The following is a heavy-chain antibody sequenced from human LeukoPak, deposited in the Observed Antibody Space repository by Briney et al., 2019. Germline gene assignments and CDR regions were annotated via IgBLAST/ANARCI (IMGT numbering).Heavy chain of an antibody. D-gene: IGHD2-15*01. CDR3: ARHSCSGGVCYLHYGMDV. J-gene: IGHJ6*02. CDR1: GYSFSSYW. Sequence: GESLKISCKGLGYSFSSYWNAWVRQRPGKGLEWMGIIYPGDSDARYSPSFEGQVTISADKSITTAYLQWSGLKASDTAIYYCARHSCSGGVCYLHYGMDVWGQGTTVTVSS. V-gene: IGHV5-51*01. CDR2: IYPGDSDA.